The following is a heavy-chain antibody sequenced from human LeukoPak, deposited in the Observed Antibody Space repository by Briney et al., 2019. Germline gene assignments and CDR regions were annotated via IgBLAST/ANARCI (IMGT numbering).Heavy chain of an antibody. Sequence: PSETLSLTCTVSGGSISSYYWGWIRQPPGKGLEWIGSIYHSGSTYYNPSLKSRVTISVDTSKNQFSLNLSSVTAADMAVYYCARGVARSSKFHFSYYFDYWGQGTLVTVSS. D-gene: IGHD6-6*01. CDR1: GGSISSYY. CDR3: ARGVARSSKFHFSYYFDY. J-gene: IGHJ4*02. V-gene: IGHV4-39*07. CDR2: IYHSGST.